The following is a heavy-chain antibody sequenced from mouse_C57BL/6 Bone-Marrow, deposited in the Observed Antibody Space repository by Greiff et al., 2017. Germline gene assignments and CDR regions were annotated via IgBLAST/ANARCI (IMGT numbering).Heavy chain of an antibody. CDR2: IYPGSGST. CDR1: GYTFTSYW. CDR3: AAYYSNLYYAMDY. V-gene: IGHV1-55*01. D-gene: IGHD2-5*01. Sequence: VQVVESGAELVKPGASVKMSCKASGYTFTSYWITWVKQRPGQGLEWIGDIYPGSGSTNYNEKFKSKATLTVDTSSSTAYMQLSSLTSEDSAVYYCAAYYSNLYYAMDYWGQGTSVTVSS. J-gene: IGHJ4*01.